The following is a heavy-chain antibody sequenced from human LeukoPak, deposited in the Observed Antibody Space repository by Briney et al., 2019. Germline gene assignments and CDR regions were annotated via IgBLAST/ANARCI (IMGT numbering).Heavy chain of an antibody. CDR2: MYFSGST. D-gene: IGHD2-15*01. CDR3: AREKGYCSGANCYGGTFEY. V-gene: IGHV4-39*01. CDR1: GGSVSSSFYY. Sequence: SETLSLTCTVSGGSVSSSFYYWGWIRQPPGKGLEWIGSMYFSGSTHYNPSLKSRVTISGDTSKNQFSLKLSSVSAADTAVYYCAREKGYCSGANCYGGTFEYWGQGTLVTVSS. J-gene: IGHJ4*02.